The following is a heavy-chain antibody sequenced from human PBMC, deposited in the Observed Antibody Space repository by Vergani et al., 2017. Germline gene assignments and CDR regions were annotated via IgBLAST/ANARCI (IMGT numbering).Heavy chain of an antibody. J-gene: IGHJ6*02. CDR2: IYYSGST. D-gene: IGHD3-10*01. CDR1: GGSISSYY. CDR3: ARVGYYYGSGRAAPIQYYYYYGMDV. V-gene: IGHV4-59*01. Sequence: QVQLPESGPGLVKPSETLSLTCTVSGGSISSYYWSWIRQPPGKGLEWIGYIYYSGSTNYNPSLKSRVTISVDTSKNQFSLKLSSVTAADTAVYYCARVGYYYGSGRAAPIQYYYYYGMDVWGQGTTVTVSS.